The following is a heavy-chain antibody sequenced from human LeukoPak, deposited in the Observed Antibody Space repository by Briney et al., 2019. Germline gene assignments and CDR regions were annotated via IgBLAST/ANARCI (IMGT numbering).Heavy chain of an antibody. V-gene: IGHV3-11*04. Sequence: GGSLRLSCAASGFTFSDYYMSWIRQAPGKGLEWVSYISSSGSTIYYADSVKGRFTISRDNAKNSLYLQMNSLRAEDTAVYYCARESIAAAGYDAFDIWGQGTMVTVSS. CDR3: ARESIAAAGYDAFDI. CDR2: ISSSGSTI. D-gene: IGHD6-13*01. CDR1: GFTFSDYY. J-gene: IGHJ3*02.